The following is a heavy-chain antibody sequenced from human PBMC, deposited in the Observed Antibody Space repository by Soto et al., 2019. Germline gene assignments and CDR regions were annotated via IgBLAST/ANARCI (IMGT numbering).Heavy chain of an antibody. V-gene: IGHV4-34*01. CDR3: ARDSSSRGLDP. CDR1: GGSFSGYY. CDR2: INHSGST. Sequence: SETLSLTCAVYGGSFSGYYWSWIRQPPGKGLERIGEINHSGSTNYNPSLKSRVTISVDTSKNQFSLKLSSVTAADTAVYYCARDSSSRGLDPWGQGTLVTVS. D-gene: IGHD6-13*01. J-gene: IGHJ5*02.